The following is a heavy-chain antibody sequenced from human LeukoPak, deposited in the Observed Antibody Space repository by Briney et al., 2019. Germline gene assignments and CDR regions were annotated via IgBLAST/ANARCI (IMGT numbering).Heavy chain of an antibody. J-gene: IGHJ4*02. D-gene: IGHD6-13*01. CDR2: IWYDGSNK. Sequence: PGRSLRLSCAASGFTFSSYGMHWVRQAPGKGLEWVAVIWYDGSNKYYADSVKGRFTISRDNSKNTLYLQMNSLRAEDTAVYYCASLSSIAAALDYWGQGTLVTVSS. CDR1: GFTFSSYG. V-gene: IGHV3-33*01. CDR3: ASLSSIAAALDY.